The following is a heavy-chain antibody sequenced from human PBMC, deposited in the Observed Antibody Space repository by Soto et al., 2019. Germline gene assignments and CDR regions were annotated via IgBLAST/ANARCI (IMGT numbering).Heavy chain of an antibody. CDR2: IIPIFGTA. D-gene: IGHD3-16*01. CDR3: AKAGGDIPGAGHNWFDP. J-gene: IGHJ5*02. V-gene: IGHV1-69*12. CDR1: GGTFSSYA. Sequence: QVQLVQSGAEVKKPGFSVKVSCKASGGTFSSYAISWVRQAPGQGLEWMGGIIPIFGTANYAQKFQGRVTITEDESTSTDYMEMSSLRSEDTAVYYCAKAGGDIPGAGHNWFDPWGQGTLVTVSS.